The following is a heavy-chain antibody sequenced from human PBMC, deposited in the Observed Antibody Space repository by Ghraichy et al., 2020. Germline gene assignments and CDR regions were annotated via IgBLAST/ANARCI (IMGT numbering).Heavy chain of an antibody. D-gene: IGHD6-19*01. J-gene: IGHJ1*01. CDR3: ASAAVAGTSYAEYFQH. V-gene: IGHV3-48*01. Sequence: GGSLRLSCAVSGFTFSSYSMNWVRQAPGKGLEWVSYISSSSSTIYYADSVKGRFTISRDNAKNSLYLQMNSLRAADTAVYYCASAAVAGTSYAEYFQHWGQGTLVTVSS. CDR2: ISSSSSTI. CDR1: GFTFSSYS.